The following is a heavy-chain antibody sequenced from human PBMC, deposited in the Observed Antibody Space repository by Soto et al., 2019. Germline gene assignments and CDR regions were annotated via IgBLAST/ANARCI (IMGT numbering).Heavy chain of an antibody. Sequence: QVQLVQSVAEVKKPGASVKVSCKASGYTFTSYDINWVRQATGQGLEWMGWMNPNSGNTGYAQKFQGRVTMTRNTSISTAYMELSSLRSEDTAVYYCARGQPASYGYSYYYGMDVWGQGTTVTVSS. CDR3: ARGQPASYGYSYYYGMDV. D-gene: IGHD5-18*01. CDR2: MNPNSGNT. CDR1: GYTFTSYD. J-gene: IGHJ6*02. V-gene: IGHV1-8*01.